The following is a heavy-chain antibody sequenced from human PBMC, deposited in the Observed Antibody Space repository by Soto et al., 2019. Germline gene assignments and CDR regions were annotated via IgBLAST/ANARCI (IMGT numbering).Heavy chain of an antibody. CDR2: ISYDGSNK. D-gene: IGHD3-10*01. Sequence: QVQLVESGGGVVQPGRSLRLSCAASGFTFSSYAMHWVRQAPGKGLEWVAVISYDGSNKYYADSVKGRFTISRDNSKNTLYLQMNSLRAEDTAVYYCARDPPITMVRGVILGVDYWGQGTLVTVSS. CDR1: GFTFSSYA. CDR3: ARDPPITMVRGVILGVDY. V-gene: IGHV3-30-3*01. J-gene: IGHJ4*02.